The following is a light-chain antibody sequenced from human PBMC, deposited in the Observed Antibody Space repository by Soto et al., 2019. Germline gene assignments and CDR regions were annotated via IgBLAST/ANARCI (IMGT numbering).Light chain of an antibody. Sequence: DIQMTQSPSFLSASVGDRVTITGRASQSISIYLNWYQHKSGKAPKLLVYAASSLQSGVPSRFTGSGSGTDFTLTISILQPEDFAIYYCQQSYSTPPITFGQGTRLEIK. V-gene: IGKV1-39*01. CDR2: AAS. CDR3: QQSYSTPPIT. J-gene: IGKJ5*01. CDR1: QSISIY.